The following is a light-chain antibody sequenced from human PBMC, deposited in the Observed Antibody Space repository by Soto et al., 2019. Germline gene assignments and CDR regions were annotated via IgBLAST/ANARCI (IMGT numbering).Light chain of an antibody. CDR2: DAS. CDR3: QQYNSYWT. V-gene: IGKV1-5*01. Sequence: DIQMTQSPSTLSASVGDRVTITFRASQSVSFYLAWYQHKPGKAPKLLIYDASSLESGVPSRFSGSGSGTEFTLTISSLQPDDFATYYCQQYNSYWTFGQGTKVDIK. CDR1: QSVSFY. J-gene: IGKJ1*01.